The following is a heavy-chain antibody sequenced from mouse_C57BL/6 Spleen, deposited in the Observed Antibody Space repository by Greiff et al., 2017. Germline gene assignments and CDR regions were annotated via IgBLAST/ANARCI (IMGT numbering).Heavy chain of an antibody. CDR1: GFSLTSYG. V-gene: IGHV2-2*01. CDR3: ARTYSILWYFDV. D-gene: IGHD2-5*01. Sequence: VKLVESGPGLVQPSQSLSITCTVSGFSLTSYGVHWVRQSPGKGLEWLGVIWSGGSTDYNAAFISRLSISKDNSKSQVFFKMNSLQADDTAIYYCARTYSILWYFDVWGTGTTVTVSS. CDR2: IWSGGST. J-gene: IGHJ1*03.